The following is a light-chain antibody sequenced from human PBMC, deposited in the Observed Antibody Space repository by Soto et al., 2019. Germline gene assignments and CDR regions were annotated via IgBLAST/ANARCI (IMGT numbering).Light chain of an antibody. CDR1: RYDVGGYNY. Sequence: QSALTQPPSVSGSPGQSVTMSCTGTRYDVGGYNYVSWYQQHPGKAPKLMIYEVSNRPSGVSNRFSGSKSGNTASLTISGLQAEDEADYYCSSYTSSSTRVFGGGTKLTVL. J-gene: IGLJ3*02. CDR3: SSYTSSSTRV. V-gene: IGLV2-14*01. CDR2: EVS.